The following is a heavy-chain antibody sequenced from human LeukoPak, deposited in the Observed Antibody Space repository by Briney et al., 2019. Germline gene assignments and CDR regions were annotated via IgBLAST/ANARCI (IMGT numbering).Heavy chain of an antibody. V-gene: IGHV3-48*01. CDR1: GFTFSSYS. CDR3: ARDGPGGGYYYYMDV. D-gene: IGHD3-10*01. J-gene: IGHJ6*03. CDR2: ISSSSSTI. Sequence: PGGSLRLSCAASGFTFSSYSMNWVRQAPGKGLEWVSYISSSSSTIYYADSVKGRFTISRDNAKNSLYLQMNSLRAEDTAVYYCARDGPGGGYYYYMDVWGKGTTVTVSS.